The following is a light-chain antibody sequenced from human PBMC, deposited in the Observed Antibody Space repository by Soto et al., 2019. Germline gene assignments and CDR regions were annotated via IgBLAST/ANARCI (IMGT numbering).Light chain of an antibody. CDR2: DAS. Sequence: DIQMTQSPSILSASVGDRVTITCRASQSISSWLAWYQQKPGTAPKLLIYDASSLESGVPSRFSGSGSGTEFTLTVSSLQPDDFATYYCQRYNSSPWTFGQGTKVEIK. V-gene: IGKV1-5*01. CDR1: QSISSW. J-gene: IGKJ1*01. CDR3: QRYNSSPWT.